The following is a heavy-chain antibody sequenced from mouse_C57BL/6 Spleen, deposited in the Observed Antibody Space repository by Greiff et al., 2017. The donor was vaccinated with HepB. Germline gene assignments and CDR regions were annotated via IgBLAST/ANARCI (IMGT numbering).Heavy chain of an antibody. CDR2: IDPETGGT. Sequence: VKLQESGAELVRPGASVTLSCKASGYTFTDYEMHWVKQTPVHGLEWIGAIDPETGGTAYNQKFKGKAILTADKSSSTAYMELRSLTSEDSAVYYCTRDYDYDDGDYYAMDYWGQGTSVTVSS. D-gene: IGHD2-4*01. CDR1: GYTFTDYE. CDR3: TRDYDYDDGDYYAMDY. J-gene: IGHJ4*01. V-gene: IGHV1-15*01.